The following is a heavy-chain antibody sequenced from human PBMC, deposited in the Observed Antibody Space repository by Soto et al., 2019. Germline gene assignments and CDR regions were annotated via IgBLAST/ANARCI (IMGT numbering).Heavy chain of an antibody. Sequence: PGESLKISGKGSGYSFTSYWIGWVRQMPGKGLEWMGIIYPGDSGTRYSPSFQGQVTLSADKSISTAYLQWSSLKASDTAMYYCARPSGGVENAFDLWGQGTMVTVS. CDR2: IYPGDSGT. D-gene: IGHD2-8*02. J-gene: IGHJ3*01. CDR1: GYSFTSYW. CDR3: ARPSGGVENAFDL. V-gene: IGHV5-51*01.